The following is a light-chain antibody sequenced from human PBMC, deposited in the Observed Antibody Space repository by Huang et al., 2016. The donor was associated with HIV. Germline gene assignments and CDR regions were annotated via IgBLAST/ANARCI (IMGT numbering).Light chain of an antibody. V-gene: IGKV4-1*01. CDR1: QAVLKNSNKKNY. CDR2: WAS. CDR3: QQYYSPPYT. Sequence: DIEMTQSPDSLTVSLGARAIINCKSSQAVLKNSNKKNYLAWYQHRPGQPPKVLIYWASSRESGVPDRFSGSGSGTDFNLTISSLQPEDLAVYYCQQYYSPPYTFGQGTRLEI. J-gene: IGKJ2*01.